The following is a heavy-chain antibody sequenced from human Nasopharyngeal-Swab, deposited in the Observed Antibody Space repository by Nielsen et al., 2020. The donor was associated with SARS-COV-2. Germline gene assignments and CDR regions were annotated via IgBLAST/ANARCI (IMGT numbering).Heavy chain of an antibody. D-gene: IGHD3-3*01. CDR2: IHYTGNT. Sequence: RQAPGKGLEWIGYIHYTGNTYYNPSLESRLTISLDTSQNQFSLRLSSVTAADTAVYYCARAPRITIFGVVQAFDIWGQGTMITVSS. V-gene: IGHV4-31*02. CDR3: ARAPRITIFGVVQAFDI. J-gene: IGHJ3*02.